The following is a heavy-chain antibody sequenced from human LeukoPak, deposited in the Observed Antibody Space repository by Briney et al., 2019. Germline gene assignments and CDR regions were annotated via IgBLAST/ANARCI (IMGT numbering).Heavy chain of an antibody. Sequence: SETLSLTCTVSGGSISAYYWTWIRQPPGKGLEWIGYIYYSGSTNYNPSLKSRVTISVDTSKNQFSLKLSSVTAADTAVYYCATIAGGSSYWGQGSLLTVSS. CDR3: ATIAGGSSY. J-gene: IGHJ4*02. D-gene: IGHD6-25*01. CDR2: IYYSGST. CDR1: GGSISAYY. V-gene: IGHV4-59*08.